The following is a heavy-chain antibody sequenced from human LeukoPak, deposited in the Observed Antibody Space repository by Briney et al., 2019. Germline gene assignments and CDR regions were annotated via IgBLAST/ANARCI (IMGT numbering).Heavy chain of an antibody. D-gene: IGHD5-18*01. V-gene: IGHV1-2*02. CDR3: ARPRFGYADYFDY. Sequence: ASVKVSCKASGYTFTGYYMHWVRQAPGQGLEWMGWINPNSGGTNYAQKFQGRVTMTRDTSISTAYMELSRLRSDDTAVYYCARPRFGYADYFDYWGQGTLVTVSS. J-gene: IGHJ4*02. CDR1: GYTFTGYY. CDR2: INPNSGGT.